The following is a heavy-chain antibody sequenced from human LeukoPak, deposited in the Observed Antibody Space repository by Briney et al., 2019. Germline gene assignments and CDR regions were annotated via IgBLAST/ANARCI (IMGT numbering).Heavy chain of an antibody. CDR2: ISGSAGST. CDR3: AKAPLGYCSSTSCYARDYYYYGMDV. Sequence: GGSLRLSCAASGFTFSSYAMSWVRQAPGKGLEWVSAISGSAGSTYYADSVKGRFTISRDNSKNTLYLQMNSLRAEDTAVYYCAKAPLGYCSSTSCYARDYYYYGMDVWGQGTTVTVSS. D-gene: IGHD2-2*01. J-gene: IGHJ6*02. CDR1: GFTFSSYA. V-gene: IGHV3-23*01.